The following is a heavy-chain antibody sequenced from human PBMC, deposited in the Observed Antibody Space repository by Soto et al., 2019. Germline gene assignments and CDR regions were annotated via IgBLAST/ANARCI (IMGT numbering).Heavy chain of an antibody. CDR1: GYTFTSYA. CDR2: INAGNGNT. J-gene: IGHJ4*02. V-gene: IGHV1-3*01. CDR3: ASGLWFGELLYNFDY. D-gene: IGHD3-10*01. Sequence: GASVKVSCKASGYTFTSYAMHWVRQAPGQRLEWMVWINAGNGNTKYSQKFQGRVTITRDTSASTAYMELSSLRSEDTAVYYCASGLWFGELLYNFDYWGQGTLVTVSS.